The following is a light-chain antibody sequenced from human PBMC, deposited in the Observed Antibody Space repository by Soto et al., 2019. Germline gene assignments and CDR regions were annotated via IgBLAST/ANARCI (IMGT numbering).Light chain of an antibody. Sequence: EIVLTQSPATLSLSPGESATLSCRASQSVSSFLAWYQQKPGQAPRLLIYGASNRATGIPARFSASGSGTDFTPTISGLLLEDSAVYYCQQRHNSCTFGQGTKVES. CDR2: GAS. CDR1: QSVSSF. V-gene: IGKV3-11*01. CDR3: QQRHNSCT. J-gene: IGKJ1*01.